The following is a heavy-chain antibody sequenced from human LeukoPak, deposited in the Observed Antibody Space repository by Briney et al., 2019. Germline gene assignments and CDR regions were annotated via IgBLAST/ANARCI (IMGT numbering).Heavy chain of an antibody. V-gene: IGHV1-2*02. CDR1: GYTFTGYY. CDR2: INPNSGGT. J-gene: IGHJ5*02. CDR3: ARLRGYSYGWFDP. D-gene: IGHD5-18*01. Sequence: ASVKVSCKASGYTFTGYYMHWVRQAPGQGLEWMGWINPNSGGTNYAQKFQGRVTMTRDTSISTAYMELSRLRSDDTAVYYCARLRGYSYGWFDPWGQGTLVTVSS.